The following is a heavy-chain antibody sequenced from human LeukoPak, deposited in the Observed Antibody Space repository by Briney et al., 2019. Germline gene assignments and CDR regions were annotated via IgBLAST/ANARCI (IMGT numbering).Heavy chain of an antibody. CDR2: FDPEDGET. D-gene: IGHD5-12*01. J-gene: IGHJ4*02. CDR1: GYTLTELS. Sequence: GASVKVSCKVSGYTLTELSMHWVRQAPGKGLEWMGGFDPEDGETIYAQKFQGRVTVTEDTSTDTAYMELSSLRSEDTAVYYCATTSWRGIYPFDYWGQGTLVTVSS. V-gene: IGHV1-24*01. CDR3: ATTSWRGIYPFDY.